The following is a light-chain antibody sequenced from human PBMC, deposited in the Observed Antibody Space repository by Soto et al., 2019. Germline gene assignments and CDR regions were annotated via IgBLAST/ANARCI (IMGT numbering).Light chain of an antibody. CDR1: QDISNY. CDR2: HAS. Sequence: DIQMTQSPPSLSASVGDRVTITCQASQDISNYLSWCQQKPGKAPKILIYHASYVETGVPSRFTGSGSGTYFTYTISSLQPEDTATYYCQQYDKLPYTFGQGTKLEI. J-gene: IGKJ2*01. CDR3: QQYDKLPYT. V-gene: IGKV1-33*01.